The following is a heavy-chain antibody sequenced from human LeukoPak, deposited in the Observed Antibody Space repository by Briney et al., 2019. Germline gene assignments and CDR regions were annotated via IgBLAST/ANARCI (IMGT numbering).Heavy chain of an antibody. Sequence: GASVKVSCKASGYTFTGYYMHWVRQAPGQGLEWMGRINPNSGGTNYAQKFQGKVTMTRDTSISTAYMELSRLRSDDTAVYYCARAGHGSYRHDYWGQGTLVTVSS. J-gene: IGHJ4*02. CDR1: GYTFTGYY. CDR2: INPNSGGT. D-gene: IGHD1-26*01. CDR3: ARAGHGSYRHDY. V-gene: IGHV1-2*06.